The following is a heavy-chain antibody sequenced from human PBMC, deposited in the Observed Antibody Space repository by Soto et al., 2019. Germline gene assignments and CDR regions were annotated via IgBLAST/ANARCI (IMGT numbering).Heavy chain of an antibody. CDR2: ISGDGDNT. CDR1: GFTFSSYA. CDR3: AREQGTTGWSRSPFEY. V-gene: IGHV3-30-3*01. D-gene: IGHD1-1*01. Sequence: QVQLVESGGGVVQPGRSLRLSCVASGFTFSSYAIHWVRQAPGKGLDWVAVISGDGDNTFYGDSVKGRFSISRDNPRNTLYLLMDSLRPDDTAVYYCAREQGTTGWSRSPFEYWGQGTLVTVSS. J-gene: IGHJ4*02.